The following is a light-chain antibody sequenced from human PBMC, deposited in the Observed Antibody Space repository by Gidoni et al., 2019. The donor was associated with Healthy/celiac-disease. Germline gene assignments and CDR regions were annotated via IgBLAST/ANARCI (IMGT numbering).Light chain of an antibody. CDR1: QSISSY. J-gene: IGKJ3*01. Sequence: DIQMTQSPSSLSASVGDRVTITCRASQSISSYLNWYQQKPGKAPKLLIYAASSLQSGVPSRFSGSGSATDFTLTISSLQPEYFATYYCQQSYSTPFTFGPGTKVDIK. CDR3: QQSYSTPFT. CDR2: AAS. V-gene: IGKV1-39*01.